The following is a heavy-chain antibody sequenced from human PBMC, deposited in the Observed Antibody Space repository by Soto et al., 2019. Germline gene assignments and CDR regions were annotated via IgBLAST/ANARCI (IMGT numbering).Heavy chain of an antibody. V-gene: IGHV1-69*12. CDR2: IIPVFGTA. CDR3: ARGDATKIVVTTYYAMDV. CDR1: GGSLSNYG. D-gene: IGHD3-9*01. Sequence: QVQLVQSGAEVKKPGSSVKVSCKASGGSLSNYGISWVRQAPGQGLEWMGGIIPVFGTANYAQKFQGRVTITADESTSIVYMDVTSLRSEDRAVYYCARGDATKIVVTTYYAMDVWGQGTTVTVSS. J-gene: IGHJ6*02.